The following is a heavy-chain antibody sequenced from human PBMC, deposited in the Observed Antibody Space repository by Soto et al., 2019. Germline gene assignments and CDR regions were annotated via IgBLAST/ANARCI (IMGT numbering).Heavy chain of an antibody. CDR1: GFSLSDHF. CDR2: IKNDPKSYIT. J-gene: IGHJ4*02. Sequence: PGGSLRLSCVASGFSLSDHFMDWVRQAPGKGLEWVGRIKNDPKSYITDYAESVKGRFTISRDGSKNSLYLQMNSLKTEDTAVYYCTVWGSGNDFGAAWGQGILVTVSS. CDR3: TVWGSGNDFGAA. D-gene: IGHD3-10*01. V-gene: IGHV3-72*01.